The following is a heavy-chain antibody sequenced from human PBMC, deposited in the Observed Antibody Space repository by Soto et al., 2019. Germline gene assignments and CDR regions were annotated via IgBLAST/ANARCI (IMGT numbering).Heavy chain of an antibody. CDR3: VRDVIGFWSGYYTGCFDY. CDR1: GFTFSRYW. D-gene: IGHD3-3*01. CDR2: IKQDGSEE. J-gene: IGHJ4*01. Sequence: PGGSLRLSCAASGFTFSRYWMSWVRQAPGKGLEWVANIKQDGSEESYVDSVRGRFTVSRDNAKNSLYLQMNSLRAEDTAVYYCVRDVIGFWSGYYTGCFDYWGQGIPVTVSS. V-gene: IGHV3-7*01.